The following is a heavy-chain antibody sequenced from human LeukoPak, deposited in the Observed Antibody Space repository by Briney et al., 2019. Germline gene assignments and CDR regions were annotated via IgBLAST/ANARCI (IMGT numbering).Heavy chain of an antibody. J-gene: IGHJ4*02. CDR3: ARALYSSGWYNDGY. Sequence: GGSLRLSCAASGFTFSDYYMIWIRQAPGKGLEWVSYISSSSSSTNYADSVKGRFTISRDNAKNSLYLQMNSLRAEDTAVYYCARALYSSGWYNDGYWGQGTLVTVSS. CDR2: ISSSSSST. D-gene: IGHD6-19*01. V-gene: IGHV3-11*06. CDR1: GFTFSDYY.